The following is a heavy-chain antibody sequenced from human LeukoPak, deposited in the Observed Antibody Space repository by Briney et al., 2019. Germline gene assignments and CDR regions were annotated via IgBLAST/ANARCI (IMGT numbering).Heavy chain of an antibody. Sequence: PSETLSLTCTVSGGSISSYYWSWIRQPPGKGLEWIGYIYYSGGTNYNPSLKSRVTISVDTSKNQFSLKLSSVTAADTAVYYCAREVVAAPGTVDYWGQGTLVTVSS. J-gene: IGHJ4*01. CDR1: GGSISSYY. CDR3: AREVVAAPGTVDY. CDR2: IYYSGGT. D-gene: IGHD6-13*01. V-gene: IGHV4-59*01.